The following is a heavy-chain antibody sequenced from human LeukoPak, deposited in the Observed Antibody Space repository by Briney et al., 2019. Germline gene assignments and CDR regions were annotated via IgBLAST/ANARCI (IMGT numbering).Heavy chain of an antibody. Sequence: PGGSLRLSCAASGFTFSSYAMSWVRQAPGKGLEWVANIKQDGSEKNYVDSVKGRFTISRDNAKNSLYLQMNSLRAEDTAVYYCARDRGGHSYWGQGTLVTVSS. CDR2: IKQDGSEK. CDR3: ARDRGGHSY. CDR1: GFTFSSYA. J-gene: IGHJ4*02. V-gene: IGHV3-7*01.